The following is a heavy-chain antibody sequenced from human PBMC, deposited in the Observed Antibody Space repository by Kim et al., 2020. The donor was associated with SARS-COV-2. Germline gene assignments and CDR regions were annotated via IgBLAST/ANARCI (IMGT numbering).Heavy chain of an antibody. Sequence: GGSLRLSCAASGFTFNSYAMHWVRQAPGKGLEWVAVISYDGSNKYYADSVKGRFTISRDNAKNTLYLQMNSLRAEDTAVYYCARESTSCLGLGCWFDPWGQGTLVTVSS. D-gene: IGHD3-16*01. CDR3: ARESTSCLGLGCWFDP. CDR1: GFTFNSYA. J-gene: IGHJ5*02. CDR2: ISYDGSNK. V-gene: IGHV3-30-3*01.